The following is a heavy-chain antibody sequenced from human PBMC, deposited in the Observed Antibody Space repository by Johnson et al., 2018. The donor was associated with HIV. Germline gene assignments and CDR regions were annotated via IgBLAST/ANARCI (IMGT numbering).Heavy chain of an antibody. J-gene: IGHJ3*02. CDR3: ARELGGSSWYHDAFDI. V-gene: IGHV3-11*01. CDR1: GFTVSSNY. CDR2: ISSSGGTK. D-gene: IGHD6-13*01. Sequence: QVQLVESGGDLVQPGGSLRLSCAASGFTVSSNYMSWVRQAPGEGLEWVSYISSSGGTKYYADSLKGRFTISRDNAKNSVYMQMNSLRAENTAVYYCARELGGSSWYHDAFDIWGQGTMVTVSS.